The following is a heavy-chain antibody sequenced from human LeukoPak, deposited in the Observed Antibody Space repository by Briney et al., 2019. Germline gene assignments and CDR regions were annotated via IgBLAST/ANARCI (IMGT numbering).Heavy chain of an antibody. Sequence: PGGSLRLSCAASGFTFSSYAMHWVRQAPGKGLEWVAVISYDGSNKYYADSVKGRFTISRDNSKNTLYLQMNSLRAEDTAVYYCAKRWDVWGSYRISDGIDYWGQGTLVTVSS. CDR1: GFTFSSYA. D-gene: IGHD3-16*02. J-gene: IGHJ4*02. CDR3: AKRWDVWGSYRISDGIDY. V-gene: IGHV3-30-3*02. CDR2: ISYDGSNK.